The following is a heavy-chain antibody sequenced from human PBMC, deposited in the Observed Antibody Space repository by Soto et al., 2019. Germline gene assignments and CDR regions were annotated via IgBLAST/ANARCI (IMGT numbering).Heavy chain of an antibody. CDR2: MNPNSGNT. CDR3: ARILSDSSPRDY. CDR1: GYTFTSYD. V-gene: IGHV1-8*01. D-gene: IGHD6-13*01. Sequence: ASVKVSCKASGYTFTSYDINWVRQATGQGLEWMGWMNPNSGNTGYAQKFQGRVTMTRNTSISTAYMELSSLRSEDTAVYYCARILSDSSPRDYWGQGTLVTVSS. J-gene: IGHJ4*02.